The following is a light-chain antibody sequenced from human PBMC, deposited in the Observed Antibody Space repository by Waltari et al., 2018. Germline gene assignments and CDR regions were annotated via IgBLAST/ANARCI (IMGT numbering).Light chain of an antibody. CDR3: QQRSNWPT. CDR1: PSVGSN. J-gene: IGKJ3*01. V-gene: IGKV3-11*01. CDR2: DAS. Sequence: EVVLTQSPATLSLSPGERATLSCRAGPSVGSNLVWYQQKPGQAPRLLIYDASNRATGIPARFSGSGSGTDFTLTISSLEPEDFAVYYCQQRSNWPTFGPGTKVDIK.